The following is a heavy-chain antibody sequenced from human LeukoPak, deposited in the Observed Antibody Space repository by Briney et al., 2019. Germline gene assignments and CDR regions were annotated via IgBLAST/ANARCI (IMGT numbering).Heavy chain of an antibody. Sequence: GESLKISCKGSGYNFTNYWIAWVRQMPGKGLEWMGVIYPGDSDTRYSPSFQGQVTISADKSISTAYLQWSSLKASDTAMYYCASYYYDSSGHEDYWGQGTLVTVSS. D-gene: IGHD3-22*01. CDR3: ASYYYDSSGHEDY. CDR1: GYNFTNYW. CDR2: IYPGDSDT. J-gene: IGHJ4*02. V-gene: IGHV5-51*01.